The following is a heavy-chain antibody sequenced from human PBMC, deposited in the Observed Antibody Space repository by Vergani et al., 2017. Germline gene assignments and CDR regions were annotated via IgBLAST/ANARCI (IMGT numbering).Heavy chain of an antibody. Sequence: VQLVQSGAEVKKPGASVKVSCKASGYTFTGYWISWVRQMPGKGLEWMGRIDPSDSYTNYSPSFQGHVTISADKSISTAYLQWSSLKASDTAMYYCARRVVAAIGDAFDIWGQGTMVTVSS. V-gene: IGHV5-10-1*01. CDR3: ARRVVAAIGDAFDI. J-gene: IGHJ3*02. CDR1: GYTFTGYW. CDR2: IDPSDSYT. D-gene: IGHD2-15*01.